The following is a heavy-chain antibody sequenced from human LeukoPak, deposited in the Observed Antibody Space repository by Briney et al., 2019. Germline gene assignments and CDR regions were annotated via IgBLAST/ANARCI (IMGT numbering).Heavy chain of an antibody. J-gene: IGHJ4*02. Sequence: PGGSLRLSCAASGFTVSSNYMSWVRQAPGKGLEWVSVIYSGGSTYYADSVKGRFTISRDNSKNTLYLQMNSLRAEDTAVYYCARGRLGCSGGSCHPDYWGQGTLVTVSS. CDR3: ARGRLGCSGGSCHPDY. CDR1: GFTVSSNY. D-gene: IGHD2-15*01. CDR2: IYSGGST. V-gene: IGHV3-53*01.